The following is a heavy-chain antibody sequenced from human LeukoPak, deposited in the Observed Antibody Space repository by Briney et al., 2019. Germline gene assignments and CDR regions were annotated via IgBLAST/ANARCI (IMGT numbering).Heavy chain of an antibody. CDR2: ISNSGGST. CDR1: GFTFSSYG. J-gene: IGHJ4*02. V-gene: IGHV3-23*01. CDR3: AKAPVTSCRGAYCYPFDS. Sequence: PGGSLRLSCAASGFTFSSYGMSWVRQAPGKGLEWVSSISNSGGSTYHADSVKGRFTISRDNSKNTLYLQMNSLRAEDAAVYFCAKAPVTSCRGAYCYPFDSWGQGTLVTVSS. D-gene: IGHD2-21*01.